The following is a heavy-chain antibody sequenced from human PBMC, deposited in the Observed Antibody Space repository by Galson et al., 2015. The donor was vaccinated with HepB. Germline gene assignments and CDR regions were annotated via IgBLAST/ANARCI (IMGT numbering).Heavy chain of an antibody. J-gene: IGHJ6*03. CDR2: INPNSGGT. CDR3: ARVLKSIAARPPYYYYYMDV. Sequence: SVKVSCKASGYTFTGYYMHWVRQAPGQGLEWTGWINPNSGGTNYAQKFQGRVTMTRDTSISTAYMELSRLRSDDTAVYYCARVLKSIAARPPYYYYYMDVWGKGTTVTVSS. V-gene: IGHV1-2*02. D-gene: IGHD6-6*01. CDR1: GYTFTGYY.